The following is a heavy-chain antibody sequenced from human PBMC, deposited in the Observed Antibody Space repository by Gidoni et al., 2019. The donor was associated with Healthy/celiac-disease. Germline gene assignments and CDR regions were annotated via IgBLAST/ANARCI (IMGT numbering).Heavy chain of an antibody. J-gene: IGHJ5*02. CDR3: ARGDYYDSSGYSPFSVGWFDP. D-gene: IGHD3-22*01. V-gene: IGHV1-69*06. CDR2: IIPIFGTA. Sequence: QVQLVQSGAEVKKPGSSVKVSCKASGGTFSRYAISWVRQAPGQGLEWMGGIIPIFGTANYAQKFQGRVTITADKSTSTAYMELSSLRSEDTAVYYCARGDYYDSSGYSPFSVGWFDPWGQGTLVTVSS. CDR1: GGTFSRYA.